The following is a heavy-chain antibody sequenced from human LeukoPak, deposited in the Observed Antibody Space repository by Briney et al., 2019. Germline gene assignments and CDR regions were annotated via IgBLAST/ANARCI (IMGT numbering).Heavy chain of an antibody. D-gene: IGHD5-18*01. J-gene: IGHJ4*02. CDR3: ARARGYSSYYFDY. V-gene: IGHV4-34*01. CDR2: INHSGST. Sequence: SETLSLTCAVYGGSFSGYYWSWIRQPPGKGLEWIGEINHSGSTNYNPSLKSRVTISVGTSKNQFSLKLSSVTAADTAVYYCARARGYSSYYFDYWGQGTLVTVSS. CDR1: GGSFSGYY.